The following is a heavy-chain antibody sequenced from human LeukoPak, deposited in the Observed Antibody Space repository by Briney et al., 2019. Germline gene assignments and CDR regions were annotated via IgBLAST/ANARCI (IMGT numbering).Heavy chain of an antibody. Sequence: GGSLRLSCAVSGFNVSSNYLNWVRQAPGKRPEWVSVIYSGGSTYYADSVKGRFTISRDNSKNTLYLQMNSLRAEDTAVYHCARVDSRTAQFDYWGQGALVTVSS. CDR2: IYSGGST. CDR1: GFNVSSNY. V-gene: IGHV3-66*01. CDR3: ARVDSRTAQFDY. D-gene: IGHD6-13*01. J-gene: IGHJ4*02.